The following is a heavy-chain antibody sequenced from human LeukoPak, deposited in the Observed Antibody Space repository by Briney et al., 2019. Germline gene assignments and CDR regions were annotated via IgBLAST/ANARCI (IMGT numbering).Heavy chain of an antibody. CDR3: ARPYYDIWSAYVY. V-gene: IGHV3-64*01. Sequence: GRSLRLSCAASALTFSSSAMHWVRQAPGKGLEYVSAISNGGGSTHYANYVKGRLTISRDNSKNTLYLQMGSLRAEDMAVYYCARPYYDIWSAYVYWGQGTLVTVSS. CDR1: ALTFSSSA. D-gene: IGHD3-3*01. J-gene: IGHJ4*02. CDR2: ISNGGGST.